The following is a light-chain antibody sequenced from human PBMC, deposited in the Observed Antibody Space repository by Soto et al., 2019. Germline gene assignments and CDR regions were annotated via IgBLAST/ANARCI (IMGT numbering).Light chain of an antibody. CDR2: EVS. V-gene: IGLV2-14*01. CDR3: ATWDDSVDGPV. CDR1: SSDVGSYNY. J-gene: IGLJ2*01. Sequence: QSALTQPASVSGSPGQSITISCTGTSSDVGSYNYVSWYQQHPGKAPKLMIYEVSDRPSGISSRFSGSKSGNTASLTISGLQTEDEADYYCATWDDSVDGPVFGGGTKLTVL.